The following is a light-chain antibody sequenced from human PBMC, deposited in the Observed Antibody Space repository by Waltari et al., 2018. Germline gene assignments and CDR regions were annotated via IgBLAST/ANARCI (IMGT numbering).Light chain of an antibody. V-gene: IGLV3-1*01. J-gene: IGLJ1*01. CDR2: HDS. CDR3: LAWDSSTAV. CDR1: NLGDTY. Sequence: SYKLTQPPSVSVSPGQTASISCSGDNLGDTYTSWYQQKAGQSPVLVIYHDSRRPSGIPDRFSGSNSGNTASLTISGTQALDEADYYCLAWDSSTAVFGTGTKLTVL.